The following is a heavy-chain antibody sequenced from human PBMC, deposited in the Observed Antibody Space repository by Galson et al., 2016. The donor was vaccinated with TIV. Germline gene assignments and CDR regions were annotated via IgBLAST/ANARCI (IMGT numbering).Heavy chain of an antibody. CDR2: INPNNDDT. Sequence: SVKVSCKASGYTFSDYYIHWVRQAPGQGLEWMGWINPNNDDTYYGQKFQGRVTMTRDTSISTVYMELSRLRSDDTAVYYCAIDTGDCRCFSCVWFDPWGQGTLVTVSS. CDR1: GYTFSDYY. CDR3: AIDTGDCRCFSCVWFDP. D-gene: IGHD2-15*01. V-gene: IGHV1-2*02. J-gene: IGHJ5*02.